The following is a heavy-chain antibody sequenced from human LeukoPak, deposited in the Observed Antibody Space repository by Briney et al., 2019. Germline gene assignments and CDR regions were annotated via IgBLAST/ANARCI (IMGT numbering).Heavy chain of an antibody. D-gene: IGHD3-16*01. CDR2: IYIGNYT. CDR1: GFSVSSNY. V-gene: IGHV3-66*01. J-gene: IGHJ4*02. Sequence: QAGGSLRLSCAASGFSVSSNYISWVRQAPGKGLEWVSVIYIGNYTYYADSVKGRFTISRDNSKNTVYLLINSLRAEDTAVYYCARDRDYGAGGFDYWGQGTLVTVSS. CDR3: ARDRDYGAGGFDY.